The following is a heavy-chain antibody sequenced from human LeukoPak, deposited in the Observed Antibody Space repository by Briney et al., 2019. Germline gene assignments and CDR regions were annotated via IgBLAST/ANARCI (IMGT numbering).Heavy chain of an antibody. V-gene: IGHV4-34*12. D-gene: IGHD3-9*01. CDR3: ARRTTYFGWRPSESPSCFDY. CDR1: GGSFSGYY. CDR2: IFYRGTT. J-gene: IGHJ4*02. Sequence: SETLSLTCAVHGGSFSGYYWSWIRQPPGGGLEWIGSIFYRGTTYYNPSLKSRVTISLDTSKNQFSLKLSSVTAADTAVYYCARRTTYFGWRPSESPSCFDYWGQGTLVTVSS.